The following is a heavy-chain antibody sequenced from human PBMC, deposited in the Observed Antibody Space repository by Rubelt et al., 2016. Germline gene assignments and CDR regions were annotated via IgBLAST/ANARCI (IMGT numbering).Heavy chain of an antibody. CDR3: ARSDDYGDMNFDY. J-gene: IGHJ4*02. Sequence: QVQLQQWGAGLLKPSETLSLTCAVYGGSFSGYYWSWIRQPPGKGLEWIGEINHSGSTNYNPSLKSRVTISVDTSKNQFSLKLSSVTAADTAVYHCARSDDYGDMNFDYWGQGTLVTVSS. CDR2: INHSGST. CDR1: GGSFSGYY. D-gene: IGHD4-17*01. V-gene: IGHV4-34*01.